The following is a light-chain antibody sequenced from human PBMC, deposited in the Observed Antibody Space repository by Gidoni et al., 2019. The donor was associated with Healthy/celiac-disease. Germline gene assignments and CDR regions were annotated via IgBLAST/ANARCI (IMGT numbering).Light chain of an antibody. Sequence: QPVLTQPPSASASLGASVTLTCTLSSGYSNYKVDWYPQRPGKGPRFVMRVGTGGIVGSKGDGIPDRFSVLGSGLNRYLTIKNIQEEDESDYHCGADHGSGSNFLRVFGGGTKLTVL. CDR2: VGTGGIVG. J-gene: IGLJ3*02. V-gene: IGLV9-49*01. CDR3: GADHGSGSNFLRV. CDR1: SGYSNYK.